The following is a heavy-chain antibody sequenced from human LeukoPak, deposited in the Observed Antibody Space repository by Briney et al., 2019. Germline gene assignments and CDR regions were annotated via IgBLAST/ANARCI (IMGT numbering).Heavy chain of an antibody. CDR3: ARGGFRGSGSYSDYYFDY. J-gene: IGHJ4*02. V-gene: IGHV3-30-3*01. D-gene: IGHD3-10*01. Sequence: PGGSLGLSCAASGFTFSSYAMHWVRQAPGKGLEWVAVISYDGSNKYYADSVKGRFTISRDNSKNTLYLQMNSLRAEDTAVYYCARGGFRGSGSYSDYYFDYWGQGTLVTVSS. CDR1: GFTFSSYA. CDR2: ISYDGSNK.